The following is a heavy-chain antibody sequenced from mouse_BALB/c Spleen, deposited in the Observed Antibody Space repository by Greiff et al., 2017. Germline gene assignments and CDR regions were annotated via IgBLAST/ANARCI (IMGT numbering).Heavy chain of an antibody. Sequence: QVQLQQSGPGLVQPSQSLSITCTVSGFSLTSYGVHWVRQSPGKGLEWLGVIWSGGSTDYNAACISRLSISKDNSKSQVFFKMNSLQANDTAIYYCARDYDGYCGWFAYWGQGTLVTVSA. CDR3: ARDYDGYCGWFAY. CDR1: GFSLTSYG. J-gene: IGHJ3*01. CDR2: IWSGGST. V-gene: IGHV2-2*02. D-gene: IGHD2-3*01.